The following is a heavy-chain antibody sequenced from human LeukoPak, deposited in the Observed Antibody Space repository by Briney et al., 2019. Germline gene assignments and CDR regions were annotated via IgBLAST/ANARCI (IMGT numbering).Heavy chain of an antibody. V-gene: IGHV4-30-4*08. CDR1: GGSISSGDYY. J-gene: IGHJ6*03. CDR2: IYYSGST. D-gene: IGHD3-22*01. Sequence: KPSQTLSLTCTVSGGSISSGDYYWSWIRQPPGKGLEWIGYIYYSGSTNYNPSLKSRVTISVDTSKNQFSLKLSSVTAADTAVYYCARGFGYYDSSGYYYYYYYMDVWGKGTTVTVSS. CDR3: ARGFGYYDSSGYYYYYYYMDV.